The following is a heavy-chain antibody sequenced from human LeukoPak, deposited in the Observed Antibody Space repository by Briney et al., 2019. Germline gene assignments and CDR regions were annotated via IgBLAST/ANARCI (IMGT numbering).Heavy chain of an antibody. J-gene: IGHJ5*02. CDR2: IRYDGSNK. CDR1: GFTFSSYG. Sequence: GGSLRLSCAASGFTFSSYGMHWVRQAPGKGLEWVAFIRYDGSNKYYADSVKGRFTISRDNSKNTLYLQMNSLRAEDTAVYYCAKDPRSAAAGGNWFDPWGQGTLVTVSS. CDR3: AKDPRSAAAGGNWFDP. V-gene: IGHV3-30*02. D-gene: IGHD6-13*01.